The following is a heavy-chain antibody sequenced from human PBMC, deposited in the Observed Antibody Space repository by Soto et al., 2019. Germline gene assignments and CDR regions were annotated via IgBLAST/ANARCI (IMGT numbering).Heavy chain of an antibody. J-gene: IGHJ5*02. Sequence: GGSLRLSCAASGFTFSSYGMHWVRQAPGKGLEWVAVISYDGSNKYYADSVKGRFTISRDNSKNTLYLQMNSLRAEDTAVYYCAKDPGLWYCSSTSCTGGVVDPWGQGTLVTV. CDR3: AKDPGLWYCSSTSCTGGVVDP. CDR2: ISYDGSNK. D-gene: IGHD2-2*01. CDR1: GFTFSSYG. V-gene: IGHV3-30*18.